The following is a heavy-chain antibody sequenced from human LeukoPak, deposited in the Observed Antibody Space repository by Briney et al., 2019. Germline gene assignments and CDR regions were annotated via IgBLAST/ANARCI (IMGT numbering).Heavy chain of an antibody. CDR3: ARETRVATITDAGIAVAGTPRGYYFDY. CDR2: IYYSGST. CDR1: GGSVSSGSYY. Sequence: SKTLSLTCTVSGGSVSSGSYYWSWIRQPPGKGLEWIGYIYYSGSTNYNPSLKSRVTISVDTSKNQFSLKLSSVTAADTAVYYCARETRVATITDAGIAVAGTPRGYYFDYWGQGTLVTVSS. J-gene: IGHJ4*02. D-gene: IGHD6-19*01. V-gene: IGHV4-61*01.